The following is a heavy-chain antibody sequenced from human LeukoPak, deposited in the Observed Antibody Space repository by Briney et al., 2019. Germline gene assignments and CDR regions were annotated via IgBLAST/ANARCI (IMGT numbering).Heavy chain of an antibody. CDR3: ARHVGNSGSGSYLTYFDY. D-gene: IGHD3-10*01. CDR2: IYYSGST. J-gene: IGHJ4*02. Sequence: SETLSLTCTVSGGAISSYYWSWIRQPPGKGLEWIGYIYYSGSTNYNPSLKSRVTISVDTSKNQFSLKLSSVTAADTAVYYCARHVGNSGSGSYLTYFDYWGQGTLVTVSS. V-gene: IGHV4-59*08. CDR1: GGAISSYY.